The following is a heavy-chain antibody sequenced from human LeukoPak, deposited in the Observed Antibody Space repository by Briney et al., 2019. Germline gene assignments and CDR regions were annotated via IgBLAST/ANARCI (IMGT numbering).Heavy chain of an antibody. J-gene: IGHJ4*02. D-gene: IGHD5-18*01. CDR2: ITSNIYT. V-gene: IGHV3-21*06. CDR1: GFTFSSYS. CDR3: ARERDTSMVALDS. Sequence: GGSLRLSCAASGFTFSSYSLNWDRQAPGKGLEWVSCITSNIYTYYADSVRGRFTISRDNSQNSVYLVMNSLRAEDTAVYYCARERDTSMVALDSWGQGTLVTVSS.